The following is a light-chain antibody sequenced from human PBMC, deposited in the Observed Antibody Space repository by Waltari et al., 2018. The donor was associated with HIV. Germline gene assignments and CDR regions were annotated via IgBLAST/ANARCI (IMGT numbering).Light chain of an antibody. V-gene: IGLV2-11*01. CDR1: RSAGCFYNT. Sequence: QSALTQPRSVSGSPGQSVTISCTRARSAGCFYNTVSWYQQHPGKAPKLMIYDVNKRPSGVPDRFSGSKSGNTASLTISGLQAEDEADYYCCSYAGSFWVFGGGTKLTVL. J-gene: IGLJ3*02. CDR2: DVN. CDR3: CSYAGSFWV.